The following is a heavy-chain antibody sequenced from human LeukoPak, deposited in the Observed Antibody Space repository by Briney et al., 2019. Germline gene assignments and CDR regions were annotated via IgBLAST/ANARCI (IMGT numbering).Heavy chain of an antibody. V-gene: IGHV4-59*01. CDR1: GGSISSYY. CDR3: AREIEQWLATDGAFDI. J-gene: IGHJ3*02. D-gene: IGHD6-19*01. CDR2: IYYSGST. Sequence: PSETLSLTCTASGGSISSYYWSWIRQPPGKGLEWIGYIYYSGSTNYNPSLKSRVTISVDTSKNQFSLKLSSVTAADTAVYYCAREIEQWLATDGAFDIWGQGTMVTVSS.